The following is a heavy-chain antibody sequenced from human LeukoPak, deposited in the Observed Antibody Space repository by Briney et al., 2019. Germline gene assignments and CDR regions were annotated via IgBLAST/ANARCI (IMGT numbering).Heavy chain of an antibody. CDR3: ARASVGLGLYSSSSYGY. J-gene: IGHJ4*02. CDR1: GYTFTSYD. D-gene: IGHD6-6*01. Sequence: GASVKVSCKASGYTFTSYDINWVRQATGQGLEWMGWMNPNSGNTGYAQKFQGRVTMTRNTSISTAYMELSSLRSEDTAVYYCARASVGLGLYSSSSYGYWGQGTLVTVSS. V-gene: IGHV1-8*01. CDR2: MNPNSGNT.